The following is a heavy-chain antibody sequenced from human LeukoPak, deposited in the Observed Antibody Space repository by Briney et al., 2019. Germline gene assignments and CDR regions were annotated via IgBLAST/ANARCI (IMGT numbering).Heavy chain of an antibody. CDR2: INHSGST. J-gene: IGHJ4*02. Sequence: SETLSLTCAVYGGSFSGYYWSWIRQPPGKGLEWIGEINHSGSTNYNPSLKSRVTISVDTSKNQFSLKLSSVTAADTAVYYCARESAEGYFDYWGQGTLVTVSS. CDR1: GGSFSGYY. CDR3: ARESAEGYFDY. V-gene: IGHV4-34*01.